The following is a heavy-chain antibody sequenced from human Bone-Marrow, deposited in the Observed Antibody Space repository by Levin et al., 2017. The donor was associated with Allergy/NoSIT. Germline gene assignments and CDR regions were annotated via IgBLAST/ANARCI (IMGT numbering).Heavy chain of an antibody. Sequence: RPGGSLRLSCAASGFTVSSNYMSWVRQAPGKGLEWVSLIYSGGSTYYADSVKGRFTISRDNSKNTLYLQVDSLRAEDTAVYYCARDRGYYDSSGYPLNDYYGLDVWGQGTTVTVSS. V-gene: IGHV3-53*01. J-gene: IGHJ6*02. CDR2: IYSGGST. CDR3: ARDRGYYDSSGYPLNDYYGLDV. D-gene: IGHD3-22*01. CDR1: GFTVSSNY.